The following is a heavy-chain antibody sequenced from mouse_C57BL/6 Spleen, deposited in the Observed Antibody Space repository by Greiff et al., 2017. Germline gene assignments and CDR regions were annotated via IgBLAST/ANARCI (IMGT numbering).Heavy chain of an antibody. CDR2: IWSGGST. V-gene: IGHV2-2*01. D-gene: IGHD1-1*01. CDR1: GFSLTSYG. CDR3: SRIEYGSSYVAMDD. Sequence: QVQLKQSGPGLVQPSQSLSITCTVSGFSLTSYGVHWVRQSPGKGLEWLGVIWSGGSTDYNAAFISRLSISKDNSKSQVFFKMHSLQADDSAIYYCSRIEYGSSYVAMDDWGQGTSVTGSS. J-gene: IGHJ4*01.